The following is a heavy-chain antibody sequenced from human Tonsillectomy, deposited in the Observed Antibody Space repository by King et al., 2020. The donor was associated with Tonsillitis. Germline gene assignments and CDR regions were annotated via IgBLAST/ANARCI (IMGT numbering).Heavy chain of an antibody. CDR3: ARGRPTMVRGVRCYFDY. D-gene: IGHD3-10*01. CDR1: GGSFSGYY. V-gene: IGHV4-34*01. J-gene: IGHJ4*02. Sequence: VQLQQWGAGLLKPSETLSLTCAVYGGSFSGYYWSWIRQPPGKGLEWIGEINHSGSTNYNPSLKSRVTISVDTSKNQFSLKLSSVTAADTAVYYCARGRPTMVRGVRCYFDYWGQGTLVTVSS. CDR2: INHSGST.